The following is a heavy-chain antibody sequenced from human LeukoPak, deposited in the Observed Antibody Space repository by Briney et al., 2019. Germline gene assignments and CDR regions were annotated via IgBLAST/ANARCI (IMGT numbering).Heavy chain of an antibody. CDR1: GFTVSSNY. J-gene: IGHJ4*02. Sequence: GGSLRLSCAASGFTVSSNYMSWVRQAPGEGLEGVSVIYSGGSTYYPDSVKGRFTISRDNSKNTLYLQMNSLRAEDTAVYYCARKRGAAAGVFDYWGQGTLVTVSS. D-gene: IGHD6-13*01. CDR2: IYSGGST. V-gene: IGHV3-66*01. CDR3: ARKRGAAAGVFDY.